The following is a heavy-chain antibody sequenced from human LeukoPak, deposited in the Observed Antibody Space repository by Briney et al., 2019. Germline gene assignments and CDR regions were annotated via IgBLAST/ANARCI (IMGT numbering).Heavy chain of an antibody. D-gene: IGHD1-26*01. CDR1: GYSISSGYY. Sequence: SETLSLTCAVSGYSISSGYYWGWILQPPGKGLEWIGTIYHSGSTYYNPSLKSRVTISVDTSKNQFSLKLSSVTAADTAVYYCARAGGYSGSYYEFDYWGQGTLVTVSS. CDR2: IYHSGST. J-gene: IGHJ4*02. CDR3: ARAGGYSGSYYEFDY. V-gene: IGHV4-38-2*01.